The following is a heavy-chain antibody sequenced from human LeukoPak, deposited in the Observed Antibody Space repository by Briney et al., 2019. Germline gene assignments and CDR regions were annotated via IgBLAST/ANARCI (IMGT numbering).Heavy chain of an antibody. J-gene: IGHJ4*02. CDR1: GFTFSSYA. CDR2: ISGSGGST. V-gene: IGHV3-23*01. CDR3: AKGPLFYDILTGYYPSYFDY. D-gene: IGHD3-9*01. Sequence: GGSLRLSCAASGFTFSSYAMSWARQAPGKGLEWVSAISGSGGSTYYADSVKGRFTISRDNSKNTLYLQMNSLRAEDTAVYYCAKGPLFYDILTGYYPSYFDYWGQGTLVTVSS.